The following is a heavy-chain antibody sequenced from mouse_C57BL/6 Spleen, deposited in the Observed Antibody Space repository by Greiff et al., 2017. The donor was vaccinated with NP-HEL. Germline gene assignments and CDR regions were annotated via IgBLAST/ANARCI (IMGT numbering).Heavy chain of an antibody. D-gene: IGHD2-14*01. CDR3: ARSTIGYAMDY. CDR1: GFTFSDYG. CDR2: ISNLAYSI. J-gene: IGHJ4*01. Sequence: DVMLVESGGGLVQPGGSLKLSCAASGFTFSDYGMAWVRQAPRKGPEWVAFISNLAYSIYYADTVTGRFTISRENAKNTLYLEMSSLRSEDTAMYYCARSTIGYAMDYWGQGTSVTVSS. V-gene: IGHV5-15*01.